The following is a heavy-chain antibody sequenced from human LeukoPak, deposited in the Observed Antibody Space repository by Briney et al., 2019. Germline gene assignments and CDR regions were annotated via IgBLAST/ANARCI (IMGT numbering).Heavy chain of an antibody. CDR3: VRKRNSYFDY. V-gene: IGHV3-53*01. Sequence: GGSLRLSCTASDFSVSNNYMSWVRQAPGEGLEWLSIIYAGGSTYYAQSVKGRFTISRDTSKNTLYLQMNGLRVDDTAMYYCVRKRNSYFDYWGQGTLVTVSS. J-gene: IGHJ4*02. D-gene: IGHD4-23*01. CDR2: IYAGGST. CDR1: DFSVSNNY.